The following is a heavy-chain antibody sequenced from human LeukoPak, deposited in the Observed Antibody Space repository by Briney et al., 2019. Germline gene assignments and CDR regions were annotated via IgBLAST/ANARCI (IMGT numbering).Heavy chain of an antibody. J-gene: IGHJ5*02. V-gene: IGHV4-59*01. CDR3: ARDWPGDWFDP. CDR1: GGSISSYY. CDR2: IYYSRST. Sequence: SETLSLTCTVSGGSISSYYWSWIRQPPGKGLEWIGYIYYSRSTNYNPSLKSRVTISIDTSKNQFSLKLSSVPAADPAVYYCARDWPGDWFDPWGQGTLVTVSS.